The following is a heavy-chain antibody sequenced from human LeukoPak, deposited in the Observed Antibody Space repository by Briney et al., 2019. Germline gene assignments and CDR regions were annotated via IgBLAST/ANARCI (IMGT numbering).Heavy chain of an antibody. V-gene: IGHV3-21*04. J-gene: IGHJ6*03. CDR2: ITRSDYI. CDR3: ARALYYYGSGSSYYYMDV. CDR1: GFTFSSYS. Sequence: GGSLRLSCAASGFTFSSYSMNWVRQAPGKGLEWVSSITRSDYIYYADSVKGRFTISRDNAKNSLYLQMNSLRAEDTAVYYCARALYYYGSGSSYYYMDVWGKGTTVTISS. D-gene: IGHD3-10*01.